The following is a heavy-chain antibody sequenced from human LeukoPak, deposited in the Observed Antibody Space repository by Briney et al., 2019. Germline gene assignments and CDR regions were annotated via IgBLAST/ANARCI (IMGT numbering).Heavy chain of an antibody. CDR2: VYSGGDT. CDR1: GFSVSNNY. J-gene: IGHJ6*04. D-gene: IGHD1-14*01. Sequence: GGSLRLSCAASGFSVSNNYVSWVRQAPGKGLEWISAVYSGGDTYYIESVKGRFTISRDNSKSTIHLQMNGLTPEDTAMYYCARDSTGASVWGKGTAVTVSS. V-gene: IGHV3-53*01. CDR3: ARDSTGASV.